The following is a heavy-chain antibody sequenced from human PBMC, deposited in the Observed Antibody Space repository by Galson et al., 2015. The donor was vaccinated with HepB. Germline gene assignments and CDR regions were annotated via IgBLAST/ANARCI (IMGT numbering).Heavy chain of an antibody. CDR1: GGSISSSY. Sequence: ETLSLTCTVSGGSISSSYWNWIRQTPGKALEWIGYIYYSGSTNYNPSLKSRVTISLDTPKNHFSLKLSSVTAADTAVYYCARGGRGYTYGYVNFDCWGQGTLVTVSS. CDR3: ARGGRGYTYGYVNFDC. V-gene: IGHV4-59*01. D-gene: IGHD5-18*01. J-gene: IGHJ4*02. CDR2: IYYSGST.